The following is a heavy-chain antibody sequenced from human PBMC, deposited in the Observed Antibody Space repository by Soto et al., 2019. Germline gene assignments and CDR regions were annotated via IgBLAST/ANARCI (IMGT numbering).Heavy chain of an antibody. Sequence: QVRLQESGPGLVRPSGTLSLNCTVSGGSMRGYYWSWIRQSAVKGLEWIGRIYVTGNTHYNPSLSSRVTMSLDTSKQQFSLNLSSVTAADTAMYFCVRGGSSGWLYFDSWGQGILVTVSS. CDR3: VRGGSSGWLYFDS. CDR1: GGSMRGYY. V-gene: IGHV4-4*07. CDR2: IYVTGNT. D-gene: IGHD6-19*01. J-gene: IGHJ4*02.